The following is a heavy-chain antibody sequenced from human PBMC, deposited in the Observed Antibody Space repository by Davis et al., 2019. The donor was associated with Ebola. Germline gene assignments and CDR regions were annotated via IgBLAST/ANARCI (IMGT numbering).Heavy chain of an antibody. CDR3: ARRTELDY. CDR2: IYSGGST. Sequence: GESLKISCAASGFTVSSNYMSWVRQAPGKGLEWVSVIYSGGSTYYADSVKGRFTISRDNSKNTLYLQMNSLRAEDTAVYYCARRTELDYWGQGTLVTVSS. D-gene: IGHD1/OR15-1a*01. J-gene: IGHJ4*02. V-gene: IGHV3-66*01. CDR1: GFTVSSNY.